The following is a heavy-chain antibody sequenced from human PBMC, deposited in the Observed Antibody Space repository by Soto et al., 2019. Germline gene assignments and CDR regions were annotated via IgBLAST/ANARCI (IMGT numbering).Heavy chain of an antibody. CDR2: VYHTGDT. CDR3: AREIVTAGGNNYFDP. Sequence: LSLTRGVSGGTVASSHWWSWVRQSPGGGLEWIGNVYHTGDTNFNPSLQSRVTISVDKSNNQFSLRLNSLTAADTAVYFCAREIVTAGGNNYFDPWGPGTLVTVSS. CDR1: GGTVASSHW. D-gene: IGHD2-21*02. J-gene: IGHJ5*02. V-gene: IGHV4-4*01.